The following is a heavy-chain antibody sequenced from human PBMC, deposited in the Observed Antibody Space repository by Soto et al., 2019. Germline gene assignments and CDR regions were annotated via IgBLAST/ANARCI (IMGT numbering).Heavy chain of an antibody. CDR3: TRRGDSGGYMDY. Sequence: PGASLAISYQASGYHFNKYWIGWVRQLPGKGLEWMGIIYPGDSDTRYSPSFQGQVTISADKSINTAYLQWSSLEASDTAMYYCTRRGDSGGYMDYWGQGILVTVSS. J-gene: IGHJ4*02. CDR1: GYHFNKYW. V-gene: IGHV5-51*01. CDR2: IYPGDSDT. D-gene: IGHD3-22*01.